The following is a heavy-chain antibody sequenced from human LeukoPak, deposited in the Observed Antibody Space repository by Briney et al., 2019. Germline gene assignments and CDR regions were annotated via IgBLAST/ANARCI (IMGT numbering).Heavy chain of an antibody. CDR2: IYHSGST. CDR1: GDSISSYY. D-gene: IGHD6-13*01. CDR3: ATGYSSTWYYFDY. J-gene: IGHJ4*02. V-gene: IGHV4-59*01. Sequence: SETLSLTCTVSGDSISSYYWSWIRQPPGKGLGWIGYIYHSGSTNYNPSLKSRVTILADTSKDQFSLKLASVTAADTAVYYCATGYSSTWYYFDYWGQGTLVTVSS.